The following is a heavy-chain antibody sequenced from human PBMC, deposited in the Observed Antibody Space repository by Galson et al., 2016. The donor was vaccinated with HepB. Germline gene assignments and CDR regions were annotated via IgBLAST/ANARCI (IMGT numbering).Heavy chain of an antibody. V-gene: IGHV4-39*07. CDR2: IYYSGST. CDR1: GASISDSGYY. Sequence: SETLSLTCIVSGASISDSGYYWGWIRQPPGKGLEWSGSIYYSGSTHYNPSLTSRVTISLDTSKNQFSLNLNSVTAADTAIYYCARSLEGIFDFWGQGTLVAVSS. J-gene: IGHJ4*02. CDR3: ARSLEGIFDF. D-gene: IGHD5-24*01.